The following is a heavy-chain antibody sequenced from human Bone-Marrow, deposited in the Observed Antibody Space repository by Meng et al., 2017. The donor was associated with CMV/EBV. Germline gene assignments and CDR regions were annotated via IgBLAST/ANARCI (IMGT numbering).Heavy chain of an antibody. CDR2: IKQDGSEK. J-gene: IGHJ6*02. D-gene: IGHD6-13*01. Sequence: GESLKISCAASGFTFSSYSMNWVRQAPGKGLEWVANIKQDGSEKYYVDSVKGRFTISRDNAKNSLYLQMNSLRAEDTAVYYCARDDIAAAGMGYYYYYGMDVWGQGTTVTVSS. V-gene: IGHV3-7*01. CDR1: GFTFSSYS. CDR3: ARDDIAAAGMGYYYYYGMDV.